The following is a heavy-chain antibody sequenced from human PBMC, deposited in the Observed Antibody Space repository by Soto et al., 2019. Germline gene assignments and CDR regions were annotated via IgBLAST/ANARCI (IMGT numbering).Heavy chain of an antibody. CDR2: IWYDGSNK. Sequence: GGSLRLSCAASGFTFSSYGMHWVRQAPGKGLEWVAVIWYDGSNKYYADSVKGRFTISRDNSKNTLYLQMNSLRAEDTAVYYCARDKVDWGFSSGYMDVWGKGTTVTVSS. D-gene: IGHD7-27*01. J-gene: IGHJ6*03. CDR3: ARDKVDWGFSSGYMDV. CDR1: GFTFSSYG. V-gene: IGHV3-33*01.